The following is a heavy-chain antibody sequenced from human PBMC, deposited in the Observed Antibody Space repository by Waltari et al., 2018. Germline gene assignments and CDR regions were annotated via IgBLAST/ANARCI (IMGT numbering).Heavy chain of an antibody. CDR1: GFTFSSYS. CDR3: ARTPYSGSYGA. J-gene: IGHJ5*02. CDR2: ISSSSSYI. D-gene: IGHD1-26*01. V-gene: IGHV3-21*01. Sequence: EVQLVESGGGLVKPGGSLRLSCAASGFTFSSYSMNWVRQAPGKGLEWVSSISSSSSYISYADSGKGRFTISRDNAKNSLYLQMNSLRAEDTAVYYCARTPYSGSYGAWGQGTLVTVSS.